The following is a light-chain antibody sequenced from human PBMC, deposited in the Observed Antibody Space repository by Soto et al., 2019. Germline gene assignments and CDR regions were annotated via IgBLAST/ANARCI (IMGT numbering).Light chain of an antibody. CDR2: LGS. CDR1: QSLLHSNAYNY. CDR3: MHAVQPPLT. Sequence: DIVMTQSPLSLPVTPGEPASISCRSSQSLLHSNAYNYLDWYLQKPGQSPQLLIYLGSNRASGVADRFSGSGSGTDFTLKISRVEAEDVGVYYCMHAVQPPLTFGGGTKVEVK. V-gene: IGKV2-28*01. J-gene: IGKJ4*01.